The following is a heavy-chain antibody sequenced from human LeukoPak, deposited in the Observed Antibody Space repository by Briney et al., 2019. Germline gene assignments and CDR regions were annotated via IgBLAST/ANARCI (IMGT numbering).Heavy chain of an antibody. CDR1: GESFSGYY. Sequence: SETLSLTCAVYGESFSGYYWSWIRQPPGKGLEWIGEINHSGSTNYNPSLKSRATISVDTSKNQFSLKLSSVTAADTAVYYCAGRNPSYGSGSVDYWGQGTLVTVSS. J-gene: IGHJ4*02. V-gene: IGHV4-34*01. D-gene: IGHD3-10*01. CDR2: INHSGST. CDR3: AGRNPSYGSGSVDY.